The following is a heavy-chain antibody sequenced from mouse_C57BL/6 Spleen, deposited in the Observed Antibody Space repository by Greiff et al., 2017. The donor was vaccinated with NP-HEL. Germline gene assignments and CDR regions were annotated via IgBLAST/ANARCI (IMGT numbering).Heavy chain of an antibody. D-gene: IGHD3-2*02. CDR2: IDPSDSYT. V-gene: IGHV1-50*01. J-gene: IGHJ4*01. CDR1: GYTFTSYW. CDR3: ARELQSGDAMDY. Sequence: VQLQQPGAELVKPGASVKLSCKASGYTFTSYWMQWVKQRPGQGLEWIGEIDPSDSYTNYNQKFKGKATLTVDTSSSTAYMQLSSLTSEDSAVYYCARELQSGDAMDYWGQGTSVTVSS.